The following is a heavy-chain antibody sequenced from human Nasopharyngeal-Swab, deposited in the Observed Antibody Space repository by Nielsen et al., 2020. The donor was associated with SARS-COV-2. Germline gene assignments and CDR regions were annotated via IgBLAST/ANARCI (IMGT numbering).Heavy chain of an antibody. CDR3: ASQLTYYDFWSGLLYYYYMDV. CDR1: GFTFSSYS. V-gene: IGHV3-48*02. CDR2: ISSSSSTI. J-gene: IGHJ6*03. D-gene: IGHD3-3*01. Sequence: GESLKISCAASGFTFSSYSMNWVRQAPGKGLEWVSYISSSSSTIYYADSVKGRFTISRANAKNSLYLQMNSLRDEDTAVYYCASQLTYYDFWSGLLYYYYMDVWGKGTTVTVSS.